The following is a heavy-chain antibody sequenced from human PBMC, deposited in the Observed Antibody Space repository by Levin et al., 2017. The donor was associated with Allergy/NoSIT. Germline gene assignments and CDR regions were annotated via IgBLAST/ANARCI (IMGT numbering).Heavy chain of an antibody. J-gene: IGHJ3*02. CDR3: AKSMRVASGTGAFDI. V-gene: IGHV3-23*01. D-gene: IGHD3-22*01. CDR2: FSEVGDWT. Sequence: GGSLRLSCAASEFSLGNFDMSWVRQAPGKGLEWISTFSEVGDWTSYADSVKGRFTISRDSYKNTLYLQMNSLRVEGTATYYCAKSMRVASGTGAFDIWGHGTMVTVSS. CDR1: EFSLGNFD.